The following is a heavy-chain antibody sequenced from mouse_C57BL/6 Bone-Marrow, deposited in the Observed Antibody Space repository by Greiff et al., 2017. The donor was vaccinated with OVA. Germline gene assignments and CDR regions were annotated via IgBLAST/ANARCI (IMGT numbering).Heavy chain of an antibody. Sequence: DVQLVESGGGLVKPGGSLKLSCAASGFTFSSYAMSWVRQTPEKRLEWVATISDGGSYTYYPDNVKGRFTISRDNAKNNLYLQMSHLKSEDTAMYYCARDYSGIFAYWGQGTLVTVSA. V-gene: IGHV5-4*01. CDR3: ARDYSGIFAY. J-gene: IGHJ3*01. CDR2: ISDGGSYT. D-gene: IGHD3-2*02. CDR1: GFTFSSYA.